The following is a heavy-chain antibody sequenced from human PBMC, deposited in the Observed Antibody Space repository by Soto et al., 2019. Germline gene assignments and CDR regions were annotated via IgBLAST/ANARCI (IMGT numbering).Heavy chain of an antibody. CDR3: AKMLAYCSGGSCYVLSSGGLHPYYYYYMDV. Sequence: GGSLRLSCAASGFTFSSYAMSWVRQAPGKGLEWVSAISGSGGSTYYADSVKGRFTISRDNSKNTLYLQMNSLRAEDTAVYYCAKMLAYCSGGSCYVLSSGGLHPYYYYYMDVWGKGTTVTVSS. CDR1: GFTFSSYA. D-gene: IGHD2-15*01. V-gene: IGHV3-23*01. CDR2: ISGSGGST. J-gene: IGHJ6*03.